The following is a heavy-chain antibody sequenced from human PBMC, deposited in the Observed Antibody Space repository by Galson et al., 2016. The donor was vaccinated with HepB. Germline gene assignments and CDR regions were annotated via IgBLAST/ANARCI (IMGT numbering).Heavy chain of an antibody. CDR2: ISYDGSNK. V-gene: IGHV3-30*18. D-gene: IGHD3-10*01. Sequence: SLRLSCAASGFIFNSYDMHWVRQAPGKGLEWVAVISYDGSNKYYADSVKGRFTISRDNSKNTLYLQMNSLRAEDTALYYCAKDHGYFGSGSHHYWGQGTLVTVSS. CDR1: GFIFNSYD. J-gene: IGHJ4*02. CDR3: AKDHGYFGSGSHHY.